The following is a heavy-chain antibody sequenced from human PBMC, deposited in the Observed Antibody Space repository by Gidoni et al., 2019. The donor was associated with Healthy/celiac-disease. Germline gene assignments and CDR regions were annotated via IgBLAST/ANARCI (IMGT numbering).Heavy chain of an antibody. CDR3: ARGHTYYYDSSGSGDAFDI. V-gene: IGHV1-8*01. Sequence: QVQLVQSGAEVKKPGASVKVSCKASGYTFTSYDLNWVRQDPGQGLEWMGWMNPKSGNTGYEQKFQGRVTMTRNTSISTAYMELSSLRSEETSVYYCARGHTYYYDSSGSGDAFDIWGQGTMVTVSS. CDR1: GYTFTSYD. J-gene: IGHJ3*02. D-gene: IGHD3-22*01. CDR2: MNPKSGNT.